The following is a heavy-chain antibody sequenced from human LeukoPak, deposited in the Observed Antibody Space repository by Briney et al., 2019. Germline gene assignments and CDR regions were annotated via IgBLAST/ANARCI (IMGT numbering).Heavy chain of an antibody. D-gene: IGHD3-22*01. CDR2: IQYDGSNE. V-gene: IGHV3-30*02. Sequence: PGGSLRLSCAASGFTFSSYGMHWVRQAPGKGLEWVAYIQYDGSNEQYADSVKGRFSISRDNSKNTLYLQMNSLRAEDTAVYYCARDPPRRDRDSSGYSSWGQGTLVTVSS. J-gene: IGHJ5*02. CDR3: ARDPPRRDRDSSGYSS. CDR1: GFTFSSYG.